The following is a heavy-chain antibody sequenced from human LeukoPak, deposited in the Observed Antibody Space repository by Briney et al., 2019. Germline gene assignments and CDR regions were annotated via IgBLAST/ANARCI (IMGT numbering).Heavy chain of an antibody. Sequence: SETLSLTCTVSGGSISSYYWSWIRQPPGKGLEWIGYIYYNGGTNYNPSLRSRVTISVDTSKNQFSLKLSSVTAADTAVYYCARATIFGVVEYYGMDVWGQGTTVTVSS. D-gene: IGHD3-3*01. CDR2: IYYNGGT. V-gene: IGHV4-59*01. J-gene: IGHJ6*02. CDR1: GGSISSYY. CDR3: ARATIFGVVEYYGMDV.